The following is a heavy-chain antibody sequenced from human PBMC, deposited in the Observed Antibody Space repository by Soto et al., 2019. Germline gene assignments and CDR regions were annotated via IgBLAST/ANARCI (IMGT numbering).Heavy chain of an antibody. CDR1: GFIFSNGW. CDR3: VCGWYFDY. V-gene: IGHV3-15*01. J-gene: IGHJ4*02. D-gene: IGHD2-8*01. Sequence: KLGGSLRLSCAASGFIFSNGWMSWVRQAPGKGLEWVGRIKSKSDGGTIDYAAPVKGRFTISRDDSKNMLYLQMNSLKTEDTAVYYCVCGWYFDYWGQGILVTVSS. CDR2: IKSKSDGGTI.